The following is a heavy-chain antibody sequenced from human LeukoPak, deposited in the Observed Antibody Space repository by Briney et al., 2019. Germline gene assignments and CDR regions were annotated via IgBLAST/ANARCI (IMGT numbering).Heavy chain of an antibody. D-gene: IGHD3-9*01. CDR2: INPNSGGT. V-gene: IGHV1-2*06. Sequence: ASVKVSCKASGYTFTGYYMHWVRQAPGQGLEWMGRINPNSGGTNYAQKFQGRVTMTRDTSISTAYMELSRLRSDDTAVYYCARDVGYYDILTGYYKEYYFDYWGQGTLVTVSS. CDR1: GYTFTGYY. CDR3: ARDVGYYDILTGYYKEYYFDY. J-gene: IGHJ4*02.